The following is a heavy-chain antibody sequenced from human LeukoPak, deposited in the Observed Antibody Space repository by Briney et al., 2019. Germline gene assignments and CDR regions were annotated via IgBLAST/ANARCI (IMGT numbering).Heavy chain of an antibody. CDR3: ARAPPLAYCGGDCHNDY. J-gene: IGHJ4*02. CDR2: INTDGSST. CDR1: GFTLSSYW. D-gene: IGHD2-21*01. Sequence: GGSLRLSCAASGFTLSSYWMHWVRQAPGKGLVWVSRINTDGSSTSYADSVKGRFTISRDNAKNTLYLQMNSLRAEDTAVYYCARAPPLAYCGGDCHNDYWGQGTLVTVSS. V-gene: IGHV3-74*01.